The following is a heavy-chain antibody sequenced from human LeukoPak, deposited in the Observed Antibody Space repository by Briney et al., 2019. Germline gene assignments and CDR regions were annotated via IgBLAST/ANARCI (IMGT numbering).Heavy chain of an antibody. Sequence: SETLSLTCAVSGGSFSGYYWTWIRQPPGKGLEWIGEINRSGSANYNPSLMSRVTISLDTSKNHFSLNLSSVTAADTAVYYCARGQGTVTTHWGQGTLVTASS. CDR2: INRSGSA. V-gene: IGHV4-34*01. J-gene: IGHJ4*02. CDR1: GGSFSGYY. D-gene: IGHD4-17*01. CDR3: ARGQGTVTTH.